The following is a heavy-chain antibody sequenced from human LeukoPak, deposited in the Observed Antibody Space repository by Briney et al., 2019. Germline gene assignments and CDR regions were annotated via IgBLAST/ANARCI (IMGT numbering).Heavy chain of an antibody. CDR1: GFTFSSYA. J-gene: IGHJ5*02. CDR2: ISYDGSNK. Sequence: GGSLRLSCAASGFTFSSYAMHWVRQAPGKGLEWVAVISYDGSNKYYADSVKGRFTISRDNSKNTLYLQMNSLRAEDTAVYYCAREGEDDILTGYSPGGFDPWGQGTLVTVSS. CDR3: AREGEDDILTGYSPGGFDP. D-gene: IGHD3-9*01. V-gene: IGHV3-30-3*01.